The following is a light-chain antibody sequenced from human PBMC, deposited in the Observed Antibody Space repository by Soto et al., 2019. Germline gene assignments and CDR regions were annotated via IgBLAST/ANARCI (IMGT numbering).Light chain of an antibody. CDR3: QHFGSSHPVT. CDR1: QYTNGRY. V-gene: IGKV3-20*01. CDR2: GAS. J-gene: IGKJ5*01. Sequence: DIVLTQARDNLSLSPGESSTLSCQVIQYTNGRYVAWYQQRHGLPPRLVVYGASKRAPGIPDRFRGSGSGSEFTLSISGVEPEDFAVYFCQHFGSSHPVTFGQGTRLEIK.